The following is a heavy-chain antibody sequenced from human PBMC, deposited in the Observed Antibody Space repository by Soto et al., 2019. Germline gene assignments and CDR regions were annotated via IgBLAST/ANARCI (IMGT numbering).Heavy chain of an antibody. CDR1: GFTFSSYW. D-gene: IGHD6-13*01. CDR3: ARVQALYSSSLSGFDP. Sequence: EVQLVESGGGLVQPGGSLRLSCAASGFTFSSYWMHWVRQAPGKGLVWVSRINGDGSSTSYADSVKGRFNISRDNAKNTLDRQMNSQRAEDTAVYYCARVQALYSSSLSGFDPWGQGTLVTVSS. J-gene: IGHJ5*02. V-gene: IGHV3-74*01. CDR2: INGDGSST.